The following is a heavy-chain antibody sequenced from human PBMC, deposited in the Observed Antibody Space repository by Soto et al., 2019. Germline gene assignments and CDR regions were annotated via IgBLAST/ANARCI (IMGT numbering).Heavy chain of an antibody. D-gene: IGHD2-15*01. Sequence: SCAASGFTVISHKMTWVRQAPGKGLEWVSFIYSGGSTYYGDSVKGRFTISRDNSKNTVYLEMNGLRAEDTAVYYCARGGQVRGGLDVWGQGTTVTVSS. J-gene: IGHJ6*02. CDR1: GFTVISHK. V-gene: IGHV3-53*01. CDR3: ARGGQVRGGLDV. CDR2: IYSGGST.